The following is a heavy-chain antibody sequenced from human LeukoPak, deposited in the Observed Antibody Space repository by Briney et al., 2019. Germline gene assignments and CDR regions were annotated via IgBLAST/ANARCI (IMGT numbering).Heavy chain of an antibody. CDR3: VRGGHKLDIETSRYYYGLDV. CDR1: GITLSDYW. CDR2: IESDGSRT. D-gene: IGHD2-2*03. Sequence: GGSLRLSCAASGITLSDYWMYWVRQGPGKGLVHVSRIESDGSRTVYADSVKGRFTISRDNAKNTMYLQMNSLRAEDTAVYYCVRGGHKLDIETSRYYYGLDVWGQGTTVTVSS. V-gene: IGHV3-74*03. J-gene: IGHJ6*02.